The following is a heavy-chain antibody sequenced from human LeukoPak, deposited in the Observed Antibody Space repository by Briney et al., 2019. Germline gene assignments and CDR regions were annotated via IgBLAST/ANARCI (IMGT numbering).Heavy chain of an antibody. J-gene: IGHJ6*02. CDR2: IYSTGTT. CDR3: ARVPNFENFYYYGMDV. D-gene: IGHD3-9*01. Sequence: SGTLSLTCTVSGGSISSYYWSWIRQPPGKGLEWIGYIYSTGTTNYNPSLKSRVTISIDTSKKQFSLNLSSVTATDTAVYYCARVPNFENFYYYGMDVWGQGTTVTVSS. CDR1: GGSISSYY. V-gene: IGHV4-59*01.